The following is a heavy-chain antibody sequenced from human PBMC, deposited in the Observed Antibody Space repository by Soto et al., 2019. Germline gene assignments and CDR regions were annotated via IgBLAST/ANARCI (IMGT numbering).Heavy chain of an antibody. CDR3: AGAGKALMYCSSTSCRGAFYYYYYYMDV. CDR1: GGSFSGYY. Sequence: SETLSLTCAVYGGSFSGYYWSWIRQPPGKGLEWIGEINHSGSTNYNPSLKSRATISVDTSRNQFSLKLSSVTAADTAVYYCAGAGKALMYCSSTSCRGAFYYYYYYMDVWGKGTTVTVSS. J-gene: IGHJ6*03. D-gene: IGHD2-2*01. V-gene: IGHV4-34*01. CDR2: INHSGST.